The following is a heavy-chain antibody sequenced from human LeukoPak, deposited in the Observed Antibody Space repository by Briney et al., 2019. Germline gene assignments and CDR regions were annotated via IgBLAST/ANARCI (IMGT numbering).Heavy chain of an antibody. Sequence: ASVKVSCKASGGTFSSYAISWVRQAPGQGLEWMGRIIPILGIANYAQKFQGRVTITADKSTSTAYMELSSLRSEDTAVYYCARDQYETWYSSSGLHYWGQGTLVTVSS. D-gene: IGHD6-6*01. CDR3: ARDQYETWYSSSGLHY. CDR1: GGTFSSYA. V-gene: IGHV1-69*04. CDR2: IIPILGIA. J-gene: IGHJ4*02.